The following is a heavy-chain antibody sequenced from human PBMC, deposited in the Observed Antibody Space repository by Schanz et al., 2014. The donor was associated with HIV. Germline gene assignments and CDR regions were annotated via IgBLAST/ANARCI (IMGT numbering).Heavy chain of an antibody. V-gene: IGHV1-69*06. CDR2: IMPILGTA. CDR1: GGAFSSYA. CDR3: ARDTAEVDTAMANYYYYGLDV. J-gene: IGHJ6*02. D-gene: IGHD5-18*01. Sequence: QVQLVQSGAEVKKPGSSVKVSCKASGGAFSSYAISWVRQAPGQGLEWMGGIMPILGTANYAQKLQGRVTITTDTSTSTAYMELRSLRSDDTAVYYCARDTAEVDTAMANYYYYGLDVWGQGTTVTVSS.